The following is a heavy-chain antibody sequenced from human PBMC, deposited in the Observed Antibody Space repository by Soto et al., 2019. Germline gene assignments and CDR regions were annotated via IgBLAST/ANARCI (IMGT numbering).Heavy chain of an antibody. D-gene: IGHD3-9*01. Sequence: PGGSLRLSCAASGFTFSSYAMTWVRQAPGKGLEWVSSISGSGGSTYYADSVKGRFTISRDNSKNTLYLQMNSLRAEDTAVYYCAKDPLLTGGYYFDYWGQGTLVTVSS. CDR1: GFTFSSYA. J-gene: IGHJ4*02. V-gene: IGHV3-23*01. CDR2: ISGSGGST. CDR3: AKDPLLTGGYYFDY.